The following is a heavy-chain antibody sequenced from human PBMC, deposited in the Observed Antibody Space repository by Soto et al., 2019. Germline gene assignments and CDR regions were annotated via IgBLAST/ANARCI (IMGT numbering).Heavy chain of an antibody. D-gene: IGHD3-3*01. CDR1: GGSVSSGSYY. Sequence: SETLSLTCTVSGGSVSSGSYYWSCMREPPWKGLELIGYIYYSGSTNYNPSLKSRVTISVDTSKNQFSLKLSSVTAADTAVYYCARGGGDYDFWSGYFSPFGDYYYGMDVWGQGTTVTVSS. CDR3: ARGGGDYDFWSGYFSPFGDYYYGMDV. J-gene: IGHJ6*02. CDR2: IYYSGST. V-gene: IGHV4-61*01.